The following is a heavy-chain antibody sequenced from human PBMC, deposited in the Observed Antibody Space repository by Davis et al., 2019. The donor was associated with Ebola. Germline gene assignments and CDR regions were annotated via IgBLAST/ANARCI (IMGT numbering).Heavy chain of an antibody. CDR2: MNPNSGNT. D-gene: IGHD2-15*01. V-gene: IGHV1-8*02. CDR3: ARGRYCSGGSCYYYYYYGMDV. Sequence: ASVKVSCKASGYTFTGYYMHWVRQATGQGLEWMGWMNPNSGNTGYAQKFQGRVTMTRNTSISTAYMELSSLRSEDTAVYYCARGRYCSGGSCYYYYYYGMDVWGQGTTVTVSS. J-gene: IGHJ6*02. CDR1: GYTFTGYY.